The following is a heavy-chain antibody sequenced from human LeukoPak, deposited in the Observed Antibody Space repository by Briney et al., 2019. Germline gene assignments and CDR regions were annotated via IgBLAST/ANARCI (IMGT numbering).Heavy chain of an antibody. J-gene: IGHJ3*02. V-gene: IGHV3-23*01. D-gene: IGHD3-16*02. Sequence: GGSQRLSCAASGFTFSSYAMSWVRQAPGKGLEWVSAISGSGGSTYYADSVKGRFTISRDNSKNTLYLQMNSLRAEDTAVYYCAKDKRGIWGSYRKDAFDIWGQGTMVTVSS. CDR3: AKDKRGIWGSYRKDAFDI. CDR1: GFTFSSYA. CDR2: ISGSGGST.